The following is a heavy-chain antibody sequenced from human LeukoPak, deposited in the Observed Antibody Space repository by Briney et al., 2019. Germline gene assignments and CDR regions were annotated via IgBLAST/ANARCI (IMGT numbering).Heavy chain of an antibody. CDR3: AKLDRDSEWLIDDY. J-gene: IGHJ4*02. CDR2: TDTTSQYI. D-gene: IGHD5-24*01. CDR1: GFTFSSYN. V-gene: IGHV3-21*04. Sequence: PGGSLRLSCAASGFTFSSYNMNWVRQSPGKGLEWVASTDTTSQYIFYPDSVKGRFTISRDNTRNSLYLQMHSLRAEDSGLYYCAKLDRDSEWLIDDYWDRGNLVSVSS.